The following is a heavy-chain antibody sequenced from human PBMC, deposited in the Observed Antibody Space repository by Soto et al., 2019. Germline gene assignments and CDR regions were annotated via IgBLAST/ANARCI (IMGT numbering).Heavy chain of an antibody. Sequence: QVQLQESGPGLVKPSETLSLTCTVSGGSISSYYWSWIRQPPGKGLEWIGYIYYSGSTNYNPSLKGRFTIPVDTSKNRFSLKLSSVTAADTAVYYCARQRSSGHFDYWGQGTLVTVSS. V-gene: IGHV4-59*08. CDR1: GGSISSYY. CDR2: IYYSGST. D-gene: IGHD3-22*01. CDR3: ARQRSSGHFDY. J-gene: IGHJ4*02.